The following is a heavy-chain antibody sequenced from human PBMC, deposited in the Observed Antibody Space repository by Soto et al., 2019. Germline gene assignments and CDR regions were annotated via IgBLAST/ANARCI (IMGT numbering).Heavy chain of an antibody. J-gene: IGHJ6*02. CDR1: GFTFSDVA. CDR3: AAPRDEYGSGVSWFTYGMDI. CDR2: LDGAGGST. V-gene: IGHV3-23*01. Sequence: GGSLRLSXLASGFTFSDVAMTWVRHVPGRGLEWVASLDGAGGSTYYAESVRGRFSISRDNSQSTLFLQMKRLTVDDTAIYYCAAPRDEYGSGVSWFTYGMDIWGQGTTVTVSS. D-gene: IGHD3-10*01.